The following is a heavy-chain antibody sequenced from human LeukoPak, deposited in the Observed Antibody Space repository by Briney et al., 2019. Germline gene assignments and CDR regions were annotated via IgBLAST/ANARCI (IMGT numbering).Heavy chain of an antibody. D-gene: IGHD2-15*01. V-gene: IGHV3-21*01. Sequence: GGSLRLSCAASGFTFSSYNMNWVRQAPGKGLEWVSSISSSSSYIYYADSVKGRFTISRDNAKNSLYLQMNSLRAEDTAVYYCARSFGYCSGGSCLIFDYWGQGTLVTVSS. CDR3: ARSFGYCSGGSCLIFDY. CDR2: ISSSSSYI. CDR1: GFTFSSYN. J-gene: IGHJ4*02.